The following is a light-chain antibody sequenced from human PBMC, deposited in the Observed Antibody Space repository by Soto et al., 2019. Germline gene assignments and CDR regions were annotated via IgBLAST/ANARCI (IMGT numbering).Light chain of an antibody. J-gene: IGKJ2*01. CDR3: MHRLGLPYT. V-gene: IGKV2-40*01. CDR1: QSLLRSHDGNTY. CDR2: TLS. Sequence: DFVMTQTPLSLPVTPGEPASISCRSSQSLLRSHDGNTYLDWYLQKPGQSPQLLIYTLSYRASEVQGRLGGSGSGTAFTMKITKVEAEDVVVHCFCMHRLGLPYTFSLGAKLEMK.